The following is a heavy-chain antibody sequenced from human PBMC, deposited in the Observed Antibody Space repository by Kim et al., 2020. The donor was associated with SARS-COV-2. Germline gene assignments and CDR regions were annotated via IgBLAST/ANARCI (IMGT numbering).Heavy chain of an antibody. CDR2: GST. J-gene: IGHJ4*02. Sequence: GSTNHNPSLTSRVTISVDTSKNQFSLKLSSVTAADTAVYYCARAYGSYSYWGQGTLVTVSS. D-gene: IGHD1-26*01. CDR3: ARAYGSYSY. V-gene: IGHV4-59*01.